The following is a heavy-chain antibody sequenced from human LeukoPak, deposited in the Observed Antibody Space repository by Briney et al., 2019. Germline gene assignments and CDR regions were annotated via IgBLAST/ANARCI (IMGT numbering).Heavy chain of an antibody. J-gene: IGHJ4*02. CDR3: ARVYYYDSSGYWVYYFDY. Sequence: SETLSLTCTVSGGSVSSGSYYWSWIRQPPGKGLEWIGYIYYSGSTNYNPSLKRRVTISVDTSKNQFSLKLSSVTAADTAVYYCARVYYYDSSGYWVYYFDYWGQGTLVTVSS. D-gene: IGHD3-22*01. V-gene: IGHV4-61*01. CDR1: GGSVSSGSYY. CDR2: IYYSGST.